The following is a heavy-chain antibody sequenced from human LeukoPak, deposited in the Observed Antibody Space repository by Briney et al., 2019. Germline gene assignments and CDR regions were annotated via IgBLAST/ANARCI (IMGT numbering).Heavy chain of an antibody. J-gene: IGHJ4*02. D-gene: IGHD3-10*01. CDR3: ASDRRFGESALDY. V-gene: IGHV3-9*01. Sequence: GRSLRLSCAASGFTFDDYAMHWVRQAPGKGLEWVSGIGWNSGSISYADSVKGRFTISRDNAKNSLYLQMNSLRAEDTAVYYCASDRRFGESALDYWGQGTLVTVSS. CDR2: IGWNSGSI. CDR1: GFTFDDYA.